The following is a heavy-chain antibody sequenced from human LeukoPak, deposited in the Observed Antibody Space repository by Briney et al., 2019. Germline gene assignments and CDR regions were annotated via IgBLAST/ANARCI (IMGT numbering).Heavy chain of an antibody. CDR3: TRGAQGND. V-gene: IGHV3-66*01. CDR2: IYSGGST. CDR1: RFTVSSNY. J-gene: IGHJ4*02. Sequence: PGGSLRLSCAASRFTVSSNYMSWVRQAPGQGLEWVSVIYSGGSTYYADSVKGRFTISRDNSKNTLFLQMDSLRAEDTAVYYCTRGAQGNDWRQETQVTVSS.